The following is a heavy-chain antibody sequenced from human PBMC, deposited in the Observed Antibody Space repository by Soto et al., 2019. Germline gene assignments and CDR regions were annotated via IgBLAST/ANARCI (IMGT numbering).Heavy chain of an antibody. CDR3: ASGPYYYDGSGYYWGFDY. J-gene: IGHJ4*02. CDR2: IIPILGIA. Sequence: QVQLVQSGAEVKKPGSSVKVSCKASGGTFSSYTISWVRQAPGQGLEWMGRIIPILGIANYAQKFQGRVTITADKSTSTAYMELSSLRSEDTAVYYCASGPYYYDGSGYYWGFDYWGQGTLVTVSS. D-gene: IGHD3-22*01. CDR1: GGTFSSYT. V-gene: IGHV1-69*02.